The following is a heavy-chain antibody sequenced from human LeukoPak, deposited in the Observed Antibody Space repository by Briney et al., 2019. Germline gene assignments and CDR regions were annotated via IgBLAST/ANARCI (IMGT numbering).Heavy chain of an antibody. V-gene: IGHV3-48*04. Sequence: GGSLRLSCAASGFTFSSYSMNWVRQAPGKGLEWVSYISSSSSTIYYADSVKGRFTISRDNAKNSLYLQMNSLRAEDTAVYYCAREFGDSSSWYIDYWGQGTLVTVSS. D-gene: IGHD6-13*01. J-gene: IGHJ4*02. CDR2: ISSSSSTI. CDR3: AREFGDSSSWYIDY. CDR1: GFTFSSYS.